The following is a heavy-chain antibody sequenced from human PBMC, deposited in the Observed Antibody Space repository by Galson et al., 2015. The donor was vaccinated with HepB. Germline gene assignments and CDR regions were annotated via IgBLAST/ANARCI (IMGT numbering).Heavy chain of an antibody. D-gene: IGHD5-18*01. V-gene: IGHV3-30*18. Sequence: SLRLSCAASGFTFSSYGMHWVRQAPGKGLEWVAVISYDGSNKYYADSVKGRFTISRDNSKNTLYLQMNSLRAEDTAVYYCANEGAPWIQLWSPFDYWGQGTLVTVSS. J-gene: IGHJ4*02. CDR1: GFTFSSYG. CDR3: ANEGAPWIQLWSPFDY. CDR2: ISYDGSNK.